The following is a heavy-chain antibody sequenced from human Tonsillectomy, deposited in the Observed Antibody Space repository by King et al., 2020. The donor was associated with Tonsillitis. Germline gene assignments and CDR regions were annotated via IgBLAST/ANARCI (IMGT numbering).Heavy chain of an antibody. CDR2: ISSSSSTI. Sequence: LVESGGGLVQPGGSLKLSCAASGFTFSSSTMNWVRQAPGKGLEWVSYISSSSSTIYYAESVKGRFTISRDNAKNSLYLQMNSLRDEDTAVYYCASDNYYDSDAFDIWGQGTMVTVSS. CDR3: ASDNYYDSDAFDI. D-gene: IGHD3-22*01. CDR1: GFTFSSST. V-gene: IGHV3-48*02. J-gene: IGHJ3*02.